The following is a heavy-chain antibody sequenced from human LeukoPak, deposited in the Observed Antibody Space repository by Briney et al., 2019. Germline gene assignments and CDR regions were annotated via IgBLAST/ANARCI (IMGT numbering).Heavy chain of an antibody. Sequence: SETLSLTCAVYGGSFSGYYWSWIRQPPGKGLEWIGEINHSGSTNYNPSLKSRVTISVDTSKNQLSLKVRSVTTADTAVYYCARDGNGDYDDAFDIWGQGTMVTVYS. J-gene: IGHJ3*02. CDR1: GGSFSGYY. CDR2: INHSGST. V-gene: IGHV4-34*01. CDR3: ARDGNGDYDDAFDI. D-gene: IGHD4-17*01.